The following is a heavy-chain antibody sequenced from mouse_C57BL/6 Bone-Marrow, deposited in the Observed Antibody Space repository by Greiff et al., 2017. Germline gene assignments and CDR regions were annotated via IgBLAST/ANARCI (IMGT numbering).Heavy chain of an antibody. CDR3: ARGSNGWYCDV. Sequence: EVQLQESGPGLVTPSQSLSLTCSVTGYSITSGYYWNWIRQFPGNKLEWMGYISCDGSNNYHPSLKNRISIPRDTSKYQVVLKFNSVTTEDTTTYYCARGSNGWYCDVWGTGTTVTVSS. D-gene: IGHD2-5*01. V-gene: IGHV3-6*01. CDR2: ISCDGSN. CDR1: GYSITSGYY. J-gene: IGHJ1*03.